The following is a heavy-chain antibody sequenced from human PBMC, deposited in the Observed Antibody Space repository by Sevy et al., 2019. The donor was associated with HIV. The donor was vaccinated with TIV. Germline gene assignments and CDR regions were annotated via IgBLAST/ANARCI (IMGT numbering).Heavy chain of an antibody. V-gene: IGHV3-30*18. CDR3: AKNRSPYSRSFSRYYYHGMDV. J-gene: IGHJ6*02. CDR2: ISYDGSNK. D-gene: IGHD1-26*01. Sequence: GGSLRLSCAASGFIVNNFGMHWVRQAPGKGLEWVAVISYDGSNKYTANSVKGRFTISRDTSKNTLYLQMNSLREEDTALYYCAKNRSPYSRSFSRYYYHGMDVWAKGPRSPSP. CDR1: GFIVNNFG.